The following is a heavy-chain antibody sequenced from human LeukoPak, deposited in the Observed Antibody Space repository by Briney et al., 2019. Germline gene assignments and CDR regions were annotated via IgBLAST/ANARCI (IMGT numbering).Heavy chain of an antibody. CDR1: GFTFSSYA. D-gene: IGHD3-9*01. V-gene: IGHV3-23*01. J-gene: IGHJ4*02. Sequence: GGSLRLSCAASGFTFSSYAMSWVRQAPGKGLDWVSAISGSGGSTYYADSVKGRFTISRDNSKNTLYLQMNSLRAEDTAVFFRAKVGIRYIYYFDYWGQGTLVTVSS. CDR2: ISGSGGST. CDR3: AKVGIRYIYYFDY.